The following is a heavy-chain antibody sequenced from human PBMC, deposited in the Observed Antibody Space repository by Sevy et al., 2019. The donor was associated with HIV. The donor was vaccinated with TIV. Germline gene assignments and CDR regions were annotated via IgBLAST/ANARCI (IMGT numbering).Heavy chain of an antibody. CDR3: ATTKDYYESSGCPFDY. CDR1: GYTLNQLS. J-gene: IGHJ4*02. Sequence: ASVKVSCKVSGYTLNQLSMHWVRQAPGKGLEWMGSFDPEDGERFYGHKFQGRVTMTEDTSTDTAYMELSSLRSEDTAVYYCATTKDYYESSGCPFDYWGQGTLVTVSS. D-gene: IGHD3-22*01. CDR2: FDPEDGER. V-gene: IGHV1-24*01.